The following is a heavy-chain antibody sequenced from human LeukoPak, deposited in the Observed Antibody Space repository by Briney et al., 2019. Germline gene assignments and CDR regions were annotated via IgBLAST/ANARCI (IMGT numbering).Heavy chain of an antibody. Sequence: GGSLRLSCAASGSTFSSYAMHWVRQAPGKGLEWVAVISYDGSNKYYADSVKGRFTISRDNSKNTLYLQMNSLRAEDTAVYYCAREHIAARRLGDYWGQGTLVTVSS. V-gene: IGHV3-30-3*01. CDR3: AREHIAARRLGDY. D-gene: IGHD6-6*01. CDR1: GSTFSSYA. J-gene: IGHJ4*02. CDR2: ISYDGSNK.